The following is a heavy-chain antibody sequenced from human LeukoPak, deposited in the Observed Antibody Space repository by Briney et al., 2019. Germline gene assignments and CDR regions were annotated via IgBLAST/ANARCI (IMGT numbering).Heavy chain of an antibody. CDR2: INSDGSST. J-gene: IGHJ6*02. CDR3: ARITDTAMVTDYYGMGV. Sequence: GGSLRLSCAASGFTFSSYWMHWVRQAPGKGLVWVSRINSDGSSTSYADSVKGRFTISRDNAKNTLYLQMNSLRAEDTAVYYCARITDTAMVTDYYGMGVWGQGTTVTVSS. V-gene: IGHV3-74*01. D-gene: IGHD5-18*01. CDR1: GFTFSSYW.